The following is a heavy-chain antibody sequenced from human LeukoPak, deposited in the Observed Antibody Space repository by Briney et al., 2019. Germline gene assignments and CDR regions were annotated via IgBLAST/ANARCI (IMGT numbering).Heavy chain of an antibody. CDR1: GYTFTSYG. J-gene: IGHJ4*02. V-gene: IGHV1-18*01. D-gene: IGHD3-22*01. CDR2: ISAYNGNT. CDR3: ARWDYYDSSGYYHPFDY. Sequence: ASVKVSCKASGYTFTSYGISWVRQAPGQGLEWMGWISAYNGNTNYAQKLQGRVTMTTDTSTSTAYMELRSLRSDDTAVYYCARWDYYDSSGYYHPFDYWGQGTLVTVSS.